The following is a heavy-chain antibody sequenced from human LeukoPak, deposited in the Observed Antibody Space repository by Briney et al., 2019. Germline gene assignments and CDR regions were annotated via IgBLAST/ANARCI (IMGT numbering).Heavy chain of an antibody. CDR2: ISGSGDTT. CDR3: AKARGSAEFWY. CDR1: GFIFSGHG. Sequence: GGSLRLSCAASGFIFSGHGMRWVRQAPGKGPEWVSAISGSGDTTYYADSVKGRFTISRANSKDTLYLQMNSLRAEDRALYFCAKARGSAEFWYWGQGVLVTVSS. J-gene: IGHJ4*02. D-gene: IGHD3-10*01. V-gene: IGHV3-23*01.